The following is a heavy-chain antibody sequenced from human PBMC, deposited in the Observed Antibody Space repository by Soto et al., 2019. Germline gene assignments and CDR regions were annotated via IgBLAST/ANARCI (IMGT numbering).Heavy chain of an antibody. CDR2: MYSGGST. J-gene: IGHJ4*01. D-gene: IGHD1-1*01. V-gene: IGHV4-39*02. CDR3: GYKDYRSHGYYFAF. Sequence: QLQLQESGPGLVKPSETLSLTCTVSGGSITSSTSYWGWIRQPPGKGLEWIANMYSGGSTYYNPPPNTRVTISVDSSKDHLSLTLSSVTAADPAWSYCGYKDYRSHGYYFAFWGQGTLFTV. CDR1: GGSITSSTSY.